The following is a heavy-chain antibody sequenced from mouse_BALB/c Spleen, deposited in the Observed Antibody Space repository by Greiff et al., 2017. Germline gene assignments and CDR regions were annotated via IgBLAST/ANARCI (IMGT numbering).Heavy chain of an antibody. CDR2: IDPANGNT. J-gene: IGHJ2*01. CDR3: ARLDEGGLDY. V-gene: IGHV14-3*02. CDR1: GFTFSDSY. Sequence: VQLQQSGAELVQPGASVKLSCTASGFTFSDSYMHWVKQRPEQGLEWIGWIDPANGNTNYDQKFKGQATITADNSSNTAYLQLSSLTSEDTAVYYCARLDEGGLDYWGQGTTVTVSA. D-gene: IGHD1-1*02.